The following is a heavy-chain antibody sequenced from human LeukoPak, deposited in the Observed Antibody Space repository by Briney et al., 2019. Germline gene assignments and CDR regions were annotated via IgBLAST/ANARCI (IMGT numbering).Heavy chain of an antibody. V-gene: IGHV3-21*01. Sequence: PGGSLRLSCAASGFTFSSYSMNWVRQAPGKGLEWVSSISSSSLIYYADSVKGRFTISRDKAKNSLYLQMNSLRAEDTAVYYCARGFEYTYGYEVHYYYMDVWGKGTTVTVSS. CDR3: ARGFEYTYGYEVHYYYMDV. CDR1: GFTFSSYS. CDR2: ISSSSLI. J-gene: IGHJ6*03. D-gene: IGHD5-18*01.